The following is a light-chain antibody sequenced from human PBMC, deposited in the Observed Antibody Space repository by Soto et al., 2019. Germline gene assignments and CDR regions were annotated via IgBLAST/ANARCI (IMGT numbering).Light chain of an antibody. Sequence: ERVMTQSPATLSLSPGERATLSCRASQSVSSNLAWYQQKPGQAPRLLIYGASTRATGIPARFSGSGSGTEFTLTISSLQSEDFAVYYCLQYYNWPPWTFG. J-gene: IGKJ1*01. CDR1: QSVSSN. CDR2: GAS. V-gene: IGKV3-15*01. CDR3: LQYYNWPPWT.